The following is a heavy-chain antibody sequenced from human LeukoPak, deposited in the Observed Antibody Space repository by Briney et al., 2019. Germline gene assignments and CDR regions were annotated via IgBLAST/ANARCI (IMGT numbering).Heavy chain of an antibody. J-gene: IGHJ4*02. CDR3: AREISGANSYGYLEY. CDR1: GYTFTGYY. CDR2: INPNSGGT. Sequence: ASVKVSCKAPGYTFTGYYMHWVRQAPGQGLEWMGWINPNSGGTNYAQKFQGRVTMTGDTSISTAYMELSSLTSDDTAVYYCAREISGANSYGYLEYWGQGTLVTVSS. D-gene: IGHD5-18*01. V-gene: IGHV1-2*02.